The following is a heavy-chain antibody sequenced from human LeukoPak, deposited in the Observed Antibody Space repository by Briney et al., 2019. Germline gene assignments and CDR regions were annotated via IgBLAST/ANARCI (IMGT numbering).Heavy chain of an antibody. Sequence: GESLKISCKGSGYSFISYWIGWVRQMPGKGLEWMGIIYPGDSNTRYSPSFQGQVTISADKSINTAYLQWSSLKASDTAMYYCARQYIAAHPDYWGQGTLVTVSS. CDR3: ARQYIAAHPDY. CDR2: IYPGDSNT. J-gene: IGHJ4*02. V-gene: IGHV5-51*01. CDR1: GYSFISYW. D-gene: IGHD6-6*01.